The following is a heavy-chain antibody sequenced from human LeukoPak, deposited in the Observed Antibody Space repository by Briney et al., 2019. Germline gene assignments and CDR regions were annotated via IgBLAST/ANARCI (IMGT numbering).Heavy chain of an antibody. J-gene: IGHJ4*02. CDR1: GFTFDDYA. V-gene: IGHV3-9*01. CDR3: AKGSRGYCSSTSCYATMYYFDY. Sequence: PGGSLRLSCAASGFTFDDYAMHWVRQAPGKGLGWVSGISWNSGSIGYADSVKGRFTISRDNAKNSLYLQMNSLRAEDTALYYCAKGSRGYCSSTSCYATMYYFDYWGQGTLVTVSS. D-gene: IGHD2-2*01. CDR2: ISWNSGSI.